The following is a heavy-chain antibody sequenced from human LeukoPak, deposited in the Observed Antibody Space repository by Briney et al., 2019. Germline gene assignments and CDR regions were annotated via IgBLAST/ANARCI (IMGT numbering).Heavy chain of an antibody. J-gene: IGHJ4*02. CDR3: ARQHADYYRFDS. CDR2: IYHSGST. CDR1: GGSISSYY. V-gene: IGHV4-59*04. Sequence: PSETLSLTCTVSGGSISSYYWSWIRQPPGKGLEWIGTIYHSGSTYYSPSLKSRLTISVDTSKNQFSLRLSSVTAADTAVYYCARQHADYYRFDSWGRGTLVTVSS. D-gene: IGHD1-26*01.